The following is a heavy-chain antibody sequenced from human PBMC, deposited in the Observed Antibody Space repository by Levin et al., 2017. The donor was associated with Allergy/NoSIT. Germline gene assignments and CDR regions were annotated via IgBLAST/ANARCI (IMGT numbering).Heavy chain of an antibody. CDR1: GFTFSSYA. Sequence: GGSLRLSCAASGFTFSSYAMHWVRQAPGKGLEWVAVISYDGSNKYYADSVKGRFTISRDNSKNTLYLQMNSLRAEDTAVYYCARDLFLGSRFRYCSGGSCYHGGPSYWGQGTLVTVSS. J-gene: IGHJ4*02. V-gene: IGHV3-30*04. D-gene: IGHD2-15*01. CDR2: ISYDGSNK. CDR3: ARDLFLGSRFRYCSGGSCYHGGPSY.